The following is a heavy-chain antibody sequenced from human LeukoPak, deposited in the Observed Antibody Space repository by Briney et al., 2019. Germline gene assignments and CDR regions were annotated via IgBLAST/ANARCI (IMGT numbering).Heavy chain of an antibody. CDR1: GYTFTSYD. Sequence: ASVKVSCKASGYTFTSYDINWLRQATGQGPEWMGWMNPNSGATGYAQKFQGRVTMTRNTSISAAYMELSSLRSEDTAVYYCARCDSSSWFANYYYYGMDVWGQGTTVTVSS. CDR3: ARCDSSSWFANYYYYGMDV. CDR2: MNPNSGAT. V-gene: IGHV1-8*01. J-gene: IGHJ6*02. D-gene: IGHD6-13*01.